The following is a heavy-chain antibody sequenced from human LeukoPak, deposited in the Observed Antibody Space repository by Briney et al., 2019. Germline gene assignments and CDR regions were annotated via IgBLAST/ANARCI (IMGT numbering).Heavy chain of an antibody. J-gene: IGHJ4*02. V-gene: IGHV1-2*02. CDR2: INPNSGGT. CDR1: GYTFTGYY. Sequence: ASVKVSCKASGYTFTGYYMHWVRQAPGQGLAWMGWINPNSGGTNYAQKFQGRVTMTRDTSISTAYMELSRLRSDDTAVYYCARGLRYYDSSGYYYYYFDYWGQGTLVTVSS. D-gene: IGHD3-22*01. CDR3: ARGLRYYDSSGYYYYYFDY.